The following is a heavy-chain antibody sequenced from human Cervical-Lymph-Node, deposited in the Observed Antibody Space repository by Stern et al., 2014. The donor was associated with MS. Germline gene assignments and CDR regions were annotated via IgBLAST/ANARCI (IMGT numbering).Heavy chain of an antibody. CDR2: IYPGDSDT. D-gene: IGHD6-19*01. V-gene: IGHV5-51*01. J-gene: IGHJ6*02. Sequence: EVQLVESGAEVKKPGESLKISCKGSGYSFTSYWIGWVRQMPGKGLEWMGIIYPGDSDTRYSPSFQGQVTISADKSISTAYLQWSSLKASDTAMYYCARYSSVYYYYYYGMDVWGQGTTVTVSS. CDR1: GYSFTSYW. CDR3: ARYSSVYYYYYYGMDV.